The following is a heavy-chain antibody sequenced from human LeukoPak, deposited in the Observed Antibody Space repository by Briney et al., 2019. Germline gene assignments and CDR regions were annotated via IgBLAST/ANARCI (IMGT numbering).Heavy chain of an antibody. Sequence: PGGSLRLSCLASKFTFNNYAMTRVRQAPGKGLEWVSSISGSGDNMDYADSVKGRSTISRDNSENALYLQMNSLRGEDTAVYYCARDGYSGSYYRLYYFFMDVWGKGTTVTVSS. J-gene: IGHJ6*03. CDR2: ISGSGDNM. V-gene: IGHV3-23*01. CDR3: ARDGYSGSYYRLYYFFMDV. CDR1: KFTFNNYA. D-gene: IGHD1-26*01.